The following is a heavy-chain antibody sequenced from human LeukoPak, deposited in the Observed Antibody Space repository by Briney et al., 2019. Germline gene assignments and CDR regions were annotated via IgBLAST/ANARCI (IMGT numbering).Heavy chain of an antibody. CDR3: ARDSGNWNDFDY. CDR2: INSDGSST. D-gene: IGHD1-1*01. V-gene: IGHV3-74*01. J-gene: IGHJ4*02. Sequence: PGGSLRLSCAASGFTFSSFAMSWVRQAPGKGLVWVSRINSDGSSTSYADSVKGRFTISRDNAKNTLYLQMSSLRAEDTAVYYCARDSGNWNDFDYWGQGTLVTVSS. CDR1: GFTFSSFA.